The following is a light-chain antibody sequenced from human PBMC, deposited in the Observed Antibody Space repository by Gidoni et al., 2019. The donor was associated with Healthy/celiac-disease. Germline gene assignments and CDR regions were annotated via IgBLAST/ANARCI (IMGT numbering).Light chain of an antibody. CDR3: AAWDDSLNGWV. CDR1: SSNIRSNT. J-gene: IGLJ3*02. V-gene: IGLV1-44*01. CDR2: SNN. Sequence: QSVLTQPPSASGTPGQRVTISCSGSSSNIRSNTVNWYQQLPVTAPKLLIYSNNQRPSGVPDRFSGSKSGTSASLAISGLQSEDEADYYCAAWDDSLNGWVFGGGTKLTVL.